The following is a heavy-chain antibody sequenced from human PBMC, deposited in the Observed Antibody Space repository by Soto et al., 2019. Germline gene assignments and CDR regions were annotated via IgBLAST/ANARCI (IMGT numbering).Heavy chain of an antibody. CDR1: GFTFSDYY. V-gene: IGHV3-11*01. CDR2: ISSSGSTI. CDR3: ARDSDAMVRGVGWCYYYYMDV. J-gene: IGHJ6*03. D-gene: IGHD3-10*01. Sequence: QVQLVESGGGLVKPGGSLRLSCAASGFTFSDYYMSWIRQAPGKGLEWVSYISSSGSTIYYADSVKGRFTISRDNAKNSLYLQMNSLRAEDTAVYYCARDSDAMVRGVGWCYYYYMDVWGKGTTVTVSS.